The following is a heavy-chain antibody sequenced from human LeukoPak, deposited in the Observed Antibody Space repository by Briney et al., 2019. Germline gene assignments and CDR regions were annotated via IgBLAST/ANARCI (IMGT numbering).Heavy chain of an antibody. CDR1: GYTFTSYG. CDR3: ARGRVGIAAAGTRRRYYYNMDV. J-gene: IGHJ6*03. D-gene: IGHD6-13*01. Sequence: ASVKVSCKASGYTFTSYGISWVRQATGQGLEWMGWMNPNSGNTGYAQKFQGRVTMTRNTSISTAYMELSSLRSEDTAVYYCARGRVGIAAAGTRRRYYYNMDVWGKGTTVTVSS. V-gene: IGHV1-8*02. CDR2: MNPNSGNT.